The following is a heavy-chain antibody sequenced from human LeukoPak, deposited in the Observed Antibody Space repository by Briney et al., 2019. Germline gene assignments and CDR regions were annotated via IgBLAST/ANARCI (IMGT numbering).Heavy chain of an antibody. CDR3: ARVAVAGTYDVDY. V-gene: IGHV1-2*02. CDR2: INPNSGGT. D-gene: IGHD6-19*01. CDR1: GYTFTGYY. J-gene: IGHJ4*02. Sequence: ASVKVSCKASGYTFTGYYMHWVRQAPGQGLEWMGWINPNSGGTNYAQKFQGRVTMTRDPSISTAYMELSRLRSDDTAVYYCARVAVAGTYDVDYWGQGTLVTVSS.